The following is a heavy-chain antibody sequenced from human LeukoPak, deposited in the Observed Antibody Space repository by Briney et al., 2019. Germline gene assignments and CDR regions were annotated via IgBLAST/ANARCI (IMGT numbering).Heavy chain of an antibody. CDR1: RFTFSSYA. D-gene: IGHD2-2*01. V-gene: IGHV3-23*01. CDR3: AKELVVPAAIAYFDY. CDR2: ISGSGGST. Sequence: PGGSLRLSCAASRFTFSSYAMSWVRQAPGKGLEWVSTISGSGGSTYYADSVKGRFTISRDNSKNTLYLQMNSLRAEDTAVYYCAKELVVPAAIAYFDYWGQGTLVTVSS. J-gene: IGHJ4*02.